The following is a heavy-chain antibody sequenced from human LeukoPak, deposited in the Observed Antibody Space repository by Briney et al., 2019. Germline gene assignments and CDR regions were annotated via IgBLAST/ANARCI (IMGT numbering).Heavy chain of an antibody. V-gene: IGHV5-51*01. D-gene: IGHD5-12*01. Sequence: GESLKISCKGSGYSLTSYWIGWVRQMPGKGLEWMGIIYPGDSDTRYSPSFQGQVTISADKSISTAYLQWSSLRASDTAMYYCATSYSGYDTHFDYWGQGTLVTVSS. CDR1: GYSLTSYW. J-gene: IGHJ4*02. CDR2: IYPGDSDT. CDR3: ATSYSGYDTHFDY.